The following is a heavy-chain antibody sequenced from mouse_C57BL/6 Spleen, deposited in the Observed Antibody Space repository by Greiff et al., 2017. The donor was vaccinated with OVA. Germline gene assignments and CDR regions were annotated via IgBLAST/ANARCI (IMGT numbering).Heavy chain of an antibody. CDR3: ARYYYGSFDY. D-gene: IGHD1-1*01. Sequence: QVQLQQPGAELVKPGASVKMSCKASGYTFTSYWITWVKQRPGQGLEWIGDIYPGSGSTNYNEKFKSKATLTVETSSSTAYMQLSSLTSEDSAVYYCARYYYGSFDYWGQGTTLTVSS. J-gene: IGHJ2*01. CDR1: GYTFTSYW. V-gene: IGHV1-55*01. CDR2: IYPGSGST.